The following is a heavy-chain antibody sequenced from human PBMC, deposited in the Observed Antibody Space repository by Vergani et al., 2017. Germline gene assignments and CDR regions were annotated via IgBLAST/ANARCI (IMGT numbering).Heavy chain of an antibody. J-gene: IGHJ6*02. D-gene: IGHD2-2*01. CDR2: IYYSGST. Sequence: QVQLQESGPGLVKPSETLSLTCTVSGGSISSYYWSWIRQPPGKGLEWIGYIYYSGSTNYNPSLKSRVTISVDTSKNQFSLKLSSVTAADTAVYYCARGGGKEVVPAALNYYYYGMDVWGQGTTVTVSS. CDR3: ARGGGKEVVPAALNYYYYGMDV. V-gene: IGHV4-59*01. CDR1: GGSISSYY.